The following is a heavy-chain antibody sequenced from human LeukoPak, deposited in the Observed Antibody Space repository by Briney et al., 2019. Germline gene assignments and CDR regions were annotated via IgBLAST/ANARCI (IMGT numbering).Heavy chain of an antibody. D-gene: IGHD6-13*01. CDR2: IHYTGTT. Sequence: PSETLSLTCAVSDGSISTYYWTWIRQSPGKGLEWTGFIHYTGTTSYNPSLKSRLTISVDTSKDLFSLSLDSVTAADTAIYFCARARRSNGAAAGTGYIDSWGQGTLVTVSS. CDR3: ARARRSNGAAAGTGYIDS. V-gene: IGHV4-59*01. J-gene: IGHJ4*02. CDR1: DGSISTYY.